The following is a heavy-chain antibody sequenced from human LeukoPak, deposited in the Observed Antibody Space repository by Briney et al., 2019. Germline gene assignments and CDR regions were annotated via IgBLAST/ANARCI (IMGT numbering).Heavy chain of an antibody. D-gene: IGHD2-2*02. CDR2: IKQDGSEK. J-gene: IGHJ4*02. Sequence: GGPLRPSCAPSGFTFSSYWMSWVRQVPGKGLEWVANIKQDGSEKYYVDSVNSRFTISRDNVKNSLYLQMNSLRAEDTAVYYCARDLYEVYWGQGTLVTVSS. V-gene: IGHV3-7*01. CDR1: GFTFSSYW. CDR3: ARDLYEVY.